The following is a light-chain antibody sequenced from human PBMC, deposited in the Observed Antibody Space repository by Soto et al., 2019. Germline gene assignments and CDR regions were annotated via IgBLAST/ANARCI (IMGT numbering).Light chain of an antibody. V-gene: IGKV2-30*01. CDR1: QSLVYSDGNTY. CDR2: KVS. Sequence: DVVMTQSPLSLPVTLGQPASVSCRSSQSLVYSDGNTYLTWFQQRPGQSPRRLIYKVSNRDSGVPDRFRGSGVGTDFTPKIRRVEAEDVSVYYCMQATHWPWTFGQGTKVEFK. J-gene: IGKJ1*01. CDR3: MQATHWPWT.